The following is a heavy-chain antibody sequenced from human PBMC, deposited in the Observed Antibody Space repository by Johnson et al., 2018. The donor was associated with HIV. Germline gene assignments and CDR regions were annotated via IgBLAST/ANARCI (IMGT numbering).Heavy chain of an antibody. V-gene: IGHV3-30*04. CDR3: ARGSRYTYDHDDAHLLPAFDI. D-gene: IGHD3-22*01. CDR2: ISYEGSNK. Sequence: QVQLVESGGGVAQPGRSLRLSCAASGFTFSTYAFHWVRQAPGKGLDWVAVISYEGSNKYYADSVKGRFTISRDSSKNTLYLQMNSVRAEDTAPYYCARGSRYTYDHDDAHLLPAFDIWGQGTMVTVSS. J-gene: IGHJ3*02. CDR1: GFTFSTYA.